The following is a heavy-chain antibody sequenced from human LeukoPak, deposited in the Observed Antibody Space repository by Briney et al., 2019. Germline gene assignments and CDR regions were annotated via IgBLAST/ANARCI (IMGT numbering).Heavy chain of an antibody. CDR3: ARDGSYDSSGYYYDVPYYFDY. CDR1: GGSISSSSYY. CDR2: IYYSGST. V-gene: IGHV4-39*07. D-gene: IGHD3-22*01. Sequence: SETLSLTCTVSGGSISSSSYYWGWLRQPPGKGLEWIGSIYYSGSTYYNPSLKSRVTISVDTSKNQFSLKLSSVTAADTAVYYCARDGSYDSSGYYYDVPYYFDYWGQGTLVTVSS. J-gene: IGHJ4*02.